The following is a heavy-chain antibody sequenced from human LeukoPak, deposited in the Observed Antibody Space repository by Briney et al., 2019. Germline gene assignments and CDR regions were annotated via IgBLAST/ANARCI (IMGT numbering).Heavy chain of an antibody. CDR2: INGSGGST. CDR1: GFTFSSYA. V-gene: IGHV3-23*01. CDR3: AKSYWCGDYLFDP. Sequence: GGSLRLSCAASGFTFSSYAMSWVRQAPGKGLEWVSGINGSGGSTYYADSVKGRFTISRDNSKNTLYLQMNSLRAEDTAVYYCAKSYWCGDYLFDPWGQGTLVTVSS. J-gene: IGHJ5*02. D-gene: IGHD2-21*02.